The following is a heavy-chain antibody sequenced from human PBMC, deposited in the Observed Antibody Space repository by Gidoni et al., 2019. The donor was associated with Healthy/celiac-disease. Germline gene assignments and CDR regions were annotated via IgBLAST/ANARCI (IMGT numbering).Heavy chain of an antibody. CDR3: ARREYYYDSSGYYGAFDI. CDR2: IIPIFGTA. CDR1: GGTFSSYA. D-gene: IGHD3-22*01. J-gene: IGHJ3*02. V-gene: IGHV1-69*01. Sequence: QVQLVQSGAEVKKPGSSVKVSCKASGGTFSSYAISWVRQAPGQGLEWMGGIIPIFGTANYAQKFQGRVTITADESTSTAYMELSSLRSEDTAVYYCARREYYYDSSGYYGAFDIWGQGTMVTVSS.